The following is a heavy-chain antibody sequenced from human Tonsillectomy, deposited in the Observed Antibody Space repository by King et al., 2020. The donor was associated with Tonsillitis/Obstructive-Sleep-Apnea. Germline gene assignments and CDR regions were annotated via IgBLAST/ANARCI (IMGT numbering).Heavy chain of an antibody. Sequence: VQLVESGGGLVQPGRSLRLSCAASGFTFDDYAMHWVRQVPGKGLEWVSGISWNSGYIGYADSVKGRFTISRDKAKNSLYLQLNSLRAEATALYYYAKYMPYYDFWVGFDLWGEGTLVTVSS. D-gene: IGHD3-3*01. CDR1: GFTFDDYA. CDR2: ISWNSGYI. CDR3: AKYMPYYDFWVGFDL. J-gene: IGHJ4*02. V-gene: IGHV3-9*01.